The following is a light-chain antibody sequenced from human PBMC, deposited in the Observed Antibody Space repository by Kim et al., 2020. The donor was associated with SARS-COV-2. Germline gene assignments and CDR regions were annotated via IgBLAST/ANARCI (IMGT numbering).Light chain of an antibody. CDR1: KLGDKY. CDR2: EDT. V-gene: IGLV3-1*01. Sequence: SYELTQPPSVSVSPGQTASITCSGDKLGDKYASWYQQKAGQSPVLVIYEDTKRPSGIPERFSGSNSGNTATLTISGTQAIDEADYYCQAWDTSTAVFGGGTKLTVL. CDR3: QAWDTSTAV. J-gene: IGLJ3*02.